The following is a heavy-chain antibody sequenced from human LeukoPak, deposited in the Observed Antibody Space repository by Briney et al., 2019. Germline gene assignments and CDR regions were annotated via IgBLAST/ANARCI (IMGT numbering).Heavy chain of an antibody. CDR2: ISSSSSTI. CDR1: GFTFSDYY. V-gene: IGHV3-11*04. Sequence: GGSLRLSCAASGFTFSDYYMSWIRQAPGKGLEWVSYISSSSSTIYYADSVKGRFTISRDNAKNSLYLQMNSLRDEDTAVYYCAREVMTTVVTPYFDYWGQGTLVTVSS. J-gene: IGHJ4*02. D-gene: IGHD4-23*01. CDR3: AREVMTTVVTPYFDY.